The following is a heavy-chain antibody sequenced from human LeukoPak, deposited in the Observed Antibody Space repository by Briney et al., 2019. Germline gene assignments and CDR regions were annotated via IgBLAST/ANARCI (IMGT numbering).Heavy chain of an antibody. Sequence: PSETLSLTCTVSGGSISSSSYYWGWIRQPPGKGLEWFGSIYYSGSTYYNPSLKSRVTISVDTSKNQFSLKLSSVTAADTAVYYCARHSLGKFPARSSSWPRTTGGFDYWGQGTLVTVSS. CDR3: ARHSLGKFPARSSSWPRTTGGFDY. J-gene: IGHJ4*02. CDR1: GGSISSSSYY. V-gene: IGHV4-39*01. CDR2: IYYSGST. D-gene: IGHD6-13*01.